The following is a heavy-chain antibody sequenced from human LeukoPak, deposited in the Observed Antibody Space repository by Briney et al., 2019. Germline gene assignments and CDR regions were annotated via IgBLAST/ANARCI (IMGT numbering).Heavy chain of an antibody. Sequence: PGGSLRLSCAASGFTFSSYGMHWVRQAPGKGLEWVAFIRYDGSNKYYADSVKGRFTISRDNSKNTLYLQMNSLRAEDTAVYYCAKATGDSSGYYYFDYWGQGTLVTVSS. CDR3: AKATGDSSGYYYFDY. D-gene: IGHD3-22*01. V-gene: IGHV3-30*02. CDR1: GFTFSSYG. J-gene: IGHJ4*02. CDR2: IRYDGSNK.